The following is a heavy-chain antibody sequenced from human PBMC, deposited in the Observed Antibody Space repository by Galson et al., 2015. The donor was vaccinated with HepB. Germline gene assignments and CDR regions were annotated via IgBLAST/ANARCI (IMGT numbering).Heavy chain of an antibody. J-gene: IGHJ4*02. D-gene: IGHD3-10*02. V-gene: IGHV3-23*01. CDR2: ISDSGGNT. CDR1: GFTFSSYA. CDR3: AKAPHVRGLIPVFDY. Sequence: SLRLSCAVSGFTFSSYAMSWVRQAPGKGLEWVSMISDSGGNTYYADSVKGRFTISRDNSKNTLYLHMNSLRAEDTAVYYCAKAPHVRGLIPVFDYWGQGTLVTVSS.